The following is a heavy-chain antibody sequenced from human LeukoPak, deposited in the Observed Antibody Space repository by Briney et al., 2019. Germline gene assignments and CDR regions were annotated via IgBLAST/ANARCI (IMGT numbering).Heavy chain of an antibody. CDR2: ISAYNGNT. CDR1: GYTFTSYG. Sequence: ASVKVSCKASGYTFTSYGISWVRHAPGQGLEWMGWISAYNGNTNYAQKLQGRVTMTTDTSTSTAYMELRSLRSDDTAVYYCAREGYCSGGSCYLLRDAFDIWGQGTMVTVSS. CDR3: AREGYCSGGSCYLLRDAFDI. J-gene: IGHJ3*02. D-gene: IGHD2-15*01. V-gene: IGHV1-18*01.